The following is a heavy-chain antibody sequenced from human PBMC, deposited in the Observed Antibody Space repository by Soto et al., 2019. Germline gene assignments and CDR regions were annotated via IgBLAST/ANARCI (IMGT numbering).Heavy chain of an antibody. J-gene: IGHJ4*02. V-gene: IGHV3-23*01. D-gene: IGHD3-10*01. CDR3: VLWPPYYFDY. CDR1: GFTFSSYA. Sequence: EVQLLESGGGLVQPGGSLRLSCAASGFTFSSYAMSWVRQAPGKGLEWVSAISGSGGSTYYADSVKGRFTISRDNSKNPLYLQMNSLGAEDTAVYYGVLWPPYYFDYWGQGTLVTVSS. CDR2: ISGSGGST.